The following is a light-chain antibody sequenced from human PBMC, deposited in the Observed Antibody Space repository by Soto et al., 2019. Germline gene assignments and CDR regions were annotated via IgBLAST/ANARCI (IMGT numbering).Light chain of an antibody. CDR2: GVN. CDR3: NSYTSSSTYV. CDR1: SSDVGGYNY. J-gene: IGLJ1*01. V-gene: IGLV2-14*01. Sequence: QSALTQPASVSGSPGQSVTISCTGTSSDVGGYNYVSWYQQHPGKAPKLMIYGVNSRPSGVSNRFSGSKSANTASLTISGLQADDEADYYCNSYTSSSTYVFGTGTKLTVL.